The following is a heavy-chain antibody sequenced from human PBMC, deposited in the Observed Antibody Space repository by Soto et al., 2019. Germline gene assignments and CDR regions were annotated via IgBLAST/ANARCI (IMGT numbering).Heavy chain of an antibody. D-gene: IGHD6-19*01. Sequence: GGSLRLSCAASGFTFSSYAMSWVRQAPGKGLEWVSAISGSGGSTYYADSVKGRFTISRDNSKNTLYLQMNSLRAEDTAVYYCAKDGGYSSGWYRHFDYWGQGTLVTVYS. V-gene: IGHV3-23*01. CDR3: AKDGGYSSGWYRHFDY. J-gene: IGHJ4*02. CDR2: ISGSGGST. CDR1: GFTFSSYA.